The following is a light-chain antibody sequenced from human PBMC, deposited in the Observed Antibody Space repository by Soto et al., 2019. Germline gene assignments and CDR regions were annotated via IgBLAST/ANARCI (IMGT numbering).Light chain of an antibody. Sequence: EIVMTQSPATLSLSPGKRVTLACRASQGVSSYLAWYQQKPGQAPRLLISGASTRATGIPARFSGSGSGTEFTLTISSLQSEDFAVYYCQQYNNCPSITFGQGTRLEI. J-gene: IGKJ5*01. CDR2: GAS. CDR3: QQYNNCPSIT. CDR1: QGVSSY. V-gene: IGKV3-15*01.